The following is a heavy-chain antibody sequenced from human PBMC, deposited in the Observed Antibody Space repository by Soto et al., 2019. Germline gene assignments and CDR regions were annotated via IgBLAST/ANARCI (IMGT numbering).Heavy chain of an antibody. CDR2: MYNTGST. CDR3: ARDRYSTVTHFDY. Sequence: PSETLSLTCSVSGDSISSYYWSWIRQPPGKGLEWIGYMYNTGSTIYNPSLKSRVTISVDTSKNQFSLKLNSVTAADTAVYYCARDRYSTVTHFDYWGQGTLVTVSS. CDR1: GDSISSYY. V-gene: IGHV4-59*01. J-gene: IGHJ4*02. D-gene: IGHD4-17*01.